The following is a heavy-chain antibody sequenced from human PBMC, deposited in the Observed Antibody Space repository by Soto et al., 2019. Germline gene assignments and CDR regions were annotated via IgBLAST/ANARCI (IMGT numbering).Heavy chain of an antibody. CDR3: AKDMRCSGGSCYLDAFDI. J-gene: IGHJ3*02. Sequence: GGSLRLSCAASGFTFDDYAMHWVRQAPGKGLEWVSGISWNSGSIGYADSVKGRFTISRDNAKNSLYLQMNSLRAEDTALYYCAKDMRCSGGSCYLDAFDIWGQGTMVTV. V-gene: IGHV3-9*01. CDR2: ISWNSGSI. D-gene: IGHD2-15*01. CDR1: GFTFDDYA.